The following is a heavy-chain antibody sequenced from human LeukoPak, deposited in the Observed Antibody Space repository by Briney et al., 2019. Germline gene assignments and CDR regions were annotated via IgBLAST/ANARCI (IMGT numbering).Heavy chain of an antibody. J-gene: IGHJ3*02. Sequence: SPGGSLRLSCAASGFTFSTYAMSWLRQSPGRGLEWLGEISHSGTTTYNPSLKSRVTISVDTSKNQFSLRLRSVTAADTAVYYCARGLVWRFLLVSRRDSFDIWGQGTTITVSA. CDR3: ARGLVWRFLLVSRRDSFDI. CDR1: GFTFSTYA. CDR2: ISHSGTT. V-gene: IGHV4-34*01. D-gene: IGHD3-16*01.